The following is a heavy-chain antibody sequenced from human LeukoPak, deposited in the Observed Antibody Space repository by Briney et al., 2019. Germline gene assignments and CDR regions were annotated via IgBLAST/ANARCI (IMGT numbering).Heavy chain of an antibody. CDR1: GGSISTYY. CDR2: IYYSGST. D-gene: IGHD3-9*01. CDR3: ARGSYFHDS. J-gene: IGHJ5*01. Sequence: SETLSPTCTVSGGSISTYYWSWIRQPPGKGLEWIGYIYYSGSTNYNPSLKSRVTISVDTSKNQFSLKLSSVTAADTAVYYCARGSYFHDSWGQGTLVTVSS. V-gene: IGHV4-59*01.